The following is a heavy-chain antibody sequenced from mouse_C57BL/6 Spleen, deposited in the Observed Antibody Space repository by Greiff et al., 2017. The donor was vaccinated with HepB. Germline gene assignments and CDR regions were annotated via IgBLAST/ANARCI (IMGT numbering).Heavy chain of an antibody. CDR3: AREEGYDYDGSWFAY. CDR2: INPDSSTI. J-gene: IGHJ3*01. CDR1: GIDFSRYW. Sequence: AAAGIDFSRYWMSWVRRAPGKGLEWIGEINPDSSTINYAPSLKDKFIISRDNAKNTLYLQMSKVRSEDTALYYCAREEGYDYDGSWFAYWGQGTLVTVSA. V-gene: IGHV4-1*01. D-gene: IGHD2-4*01.